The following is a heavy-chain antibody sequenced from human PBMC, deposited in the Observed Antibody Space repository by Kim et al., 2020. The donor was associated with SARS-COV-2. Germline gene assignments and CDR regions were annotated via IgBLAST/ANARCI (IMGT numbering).Heavy chain of an antibody. CDR3: VKKAMSAAGEAYFDH. CDR2: ISGSFGTA. V-gene: IGHV3-23*01. CDR1: GFTFSNYA. D-gene: IGHD6-13*01. Sequence: GGSLRLSCTASGFTFSNYAMTWVRQAPGKGLEWVSGISGSFGTAYYGDSVKGRFTMSRDNSKNTVYLQMNSLRAEDTAIYYCVKKAMSAAGEAYFDHWGQGTLVTVSS. J-gene: IGHJ4*02.